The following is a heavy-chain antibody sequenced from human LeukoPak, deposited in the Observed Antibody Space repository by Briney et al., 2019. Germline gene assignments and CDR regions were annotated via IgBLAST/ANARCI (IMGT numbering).Heavy chain of an antibody. J-gene: IGHJ4*02. CDR2: IWYDGSNK. V-gene: IGHV3-33*06. Sequence: PGRSLRLSCAASGFTFSSYGMHWVRQAPGKGLGWVAVIWYDGSNKYYADSVKGRFTISRDNSKNTLYLQMNSLRAEDTAVYYCAKDLRRYSSSCPDYWGQGTPVTVSS. CDR3: AKDLRRYSSSCPDY. D-gene: IGHD6-13*01. CDR1: GFTFSSYG.